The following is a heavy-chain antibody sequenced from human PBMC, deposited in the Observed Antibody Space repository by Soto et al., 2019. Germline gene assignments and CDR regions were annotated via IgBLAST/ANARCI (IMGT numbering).Heavy chain of an antibody. CDR2: IKQHGNEK. CDR1: GFTFSTYW. CDR3: AREWSPPLAVFDF. D-gene: IGHD1-26*01. Sequence: PGGSLRLSCTASGFTFSTYWMTWVRQAPGKGLEWVANIKQHGNEKYYLDSVSGRFTISRDNAKNSLYLQMNSLRAEDTAVYYCAREWSPPLAVFDFWGQGTPVTVSS. V-gene: IGHV3-7*03. J-gene: IGHJ4*02.